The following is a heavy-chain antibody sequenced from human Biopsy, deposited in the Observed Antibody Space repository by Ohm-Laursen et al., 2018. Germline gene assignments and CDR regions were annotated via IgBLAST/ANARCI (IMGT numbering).Heavy chain of an antibody. J-gene: IGHJ1*01. V-gene: IGHV4-61*03. CDR2: ISYTGYT. D-gene: IGHD4-23*01. CDR3: ARGSNEYGGLYFPH. Sequence: GTLSLTCSVSGDSISSSTYYWGWIRQPPGKGLEWIGHISYTGYTSYKSSLKSRVTISLDTSRKHFSLRLTSLAAADTAVYYCARGSNEYGGLYFPHWGQGTLVTVSS. CDR1: GDSISSSTYY.